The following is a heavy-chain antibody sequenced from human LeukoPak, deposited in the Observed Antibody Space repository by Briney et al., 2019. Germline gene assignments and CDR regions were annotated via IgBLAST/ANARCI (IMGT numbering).Heavy chain of an antibody. CDR1: GFTFSIYW. J-gene: IGHJ6*03. V-gene: IGHV3-7*01. Sequence: PGGSLRLSCAASGFTFSIYWMNWVRQAPGKGLEWVAHIQQDGGEKYYVDSVKGRFTISRDNAKNSLFLQMNSLRAEDTAVYYCARDANYGDYDTVIYYMDVWGKGTTVTVSS. CDR2: IQQDGGEK. D-gene: IGHD4-17*01. CDR3: ARDANYGDYDTVIYYMDV.